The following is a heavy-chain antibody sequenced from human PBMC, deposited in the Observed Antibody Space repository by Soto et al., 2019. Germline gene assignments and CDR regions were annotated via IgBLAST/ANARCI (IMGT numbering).Heavy chain of an antibody. D-gene: IGHD2-15*01. J-gene: IGHJ4*02. CDR1: GYTFTGYY. V-gene: IGHV1-2*02. CDR3: ARGGSSLLYYFDY. CDR2: INPNSGGT. Sequence: ASLKVSGKASGYTFTGYYMHWVRQAPGQGLEWVGWINPNSGGTNYAQKFQGRVTMTRNTSISTDYMELSRLRSDDTAVYYCARGGSSLLYYFDYWGQGTLVTVSS.